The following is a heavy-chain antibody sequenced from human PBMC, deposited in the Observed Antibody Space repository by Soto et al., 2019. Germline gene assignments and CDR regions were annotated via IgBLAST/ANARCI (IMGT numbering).Heavy chain of an antibody. D-gene: IGHD3-10*01. CDR3: ARPSITMVRGIFYY. V-gene: IGHV4-39*01. CDR1: GGSISSDNW. J-gene: IGHJ4*01. CDR2: ISYSGNT. Sequence: TSETLSLTCAVSGGSISSDNWWSWVRQPPGKGLEWIGSISYSGNTYQNPSLNSRVTMSVDTSKNQFSLKLTSVTAADTAVYYCARPSITMVRGIFYYWGHGTLVTVSS.